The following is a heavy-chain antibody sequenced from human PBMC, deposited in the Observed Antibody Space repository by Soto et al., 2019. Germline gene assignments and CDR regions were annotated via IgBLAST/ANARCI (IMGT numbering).Heavy chain of an antibody. CDR1: GFTFSSHE. Sequence: EVQLVESGGGLVQPGGSLTLSCVASGFTFSSHEMKWVRQAPGKGLEWVSYISGVGSTKYYADSVKGRFTISRDNAKNSLYLQMQSLRAEDTAVYYCARARDYDYHFSGMDVWGQGTTVTVSS. CDR3: ARARDYDYHFSGMDV. V-gene: IGHV3-48*03. CDR2: ISGVGSTK. D-gene: IGHD4-17*01. J-gene: IGHJ6*02.